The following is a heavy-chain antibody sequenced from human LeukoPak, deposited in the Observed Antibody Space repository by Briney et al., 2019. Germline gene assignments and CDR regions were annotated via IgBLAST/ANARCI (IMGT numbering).Heavy chain of an antibody. Sequence: GGSLRLSCAASGFTFSSYAMSWVRQAPGKGLEWVSAISSSGGSKYYADSVKGRFTISRDNSKNTLYLQMNSLRAEDTAVYYCAKDPTRGYSYGHRLGYYGMDVWGQGATVTVSS. J-gene: IGHJ6*02. CDR2: ISSSGGSK. V-gene: IGHV3-23*01. D-gene: IGHD5-18*01. CDR3: AKDPTRGYSYGHRLGYYGMDV. CDR1: GFTFSSYA.